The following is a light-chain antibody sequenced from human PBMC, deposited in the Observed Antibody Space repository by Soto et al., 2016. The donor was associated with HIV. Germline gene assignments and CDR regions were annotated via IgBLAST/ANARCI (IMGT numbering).Light chain of an antibody. CDR1: NIETES. J-gene: IGLJ2*01. Sequence: SYVLTQPPSVSVAPGKTARITCGGNNIETESVHWYQQRPGQAPVLVVYDNSDRPSGIPERLSASKSGSTATLTISRVEAGDEADYYCQVWDSSSDHWSVLFGGGTKLTVL. CDR2: DNS. CDR3: QVWDSSSDHWSVL. V-gene: IGLV3-21*03.